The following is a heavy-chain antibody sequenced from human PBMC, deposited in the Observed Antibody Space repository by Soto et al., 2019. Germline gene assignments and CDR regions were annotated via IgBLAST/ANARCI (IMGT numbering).Heavy chain of an antibody. CDR3: AKDRRGYDYYFDY. CDR1: GFTFSSDA. J-gene: IGHJ4*02. D-gene: IGHD5-12*01. Sequence: PGGSLRLSCAASGFTFSSDAMSWVRQAPGKGLEWVSAISGSGGSTYYADSVKGRFNISRDNSKNTLYLQMNSLSAEDMAVYYCAKDRRGYDYYFDYWGQGTLVTVSS. CDR2: ISGSGGST. V-gene: IGHV3-23*01.